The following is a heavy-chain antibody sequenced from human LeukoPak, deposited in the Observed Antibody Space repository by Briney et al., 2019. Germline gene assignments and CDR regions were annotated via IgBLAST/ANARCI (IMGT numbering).Heavy chain of an antibody. CDR1: GFTFDDYA. CDR3: AKQAPGMVVGSLDY. CDR2: ISWNSGSI. Sequence: GGSLRLSCAASGFTFDDYAMHWVRQAPGKGLEWVSGISWNSGSIGYADSVKGRFTISRDNAKNSLYLQMNSLRAEGTAIYYCAKQAPGMVVGSLDYWGQGTLVTVSS. V-gene: IGHV3-9*01. J-gene: IGHJ4*02. D-gene: IGHD5-18*01.